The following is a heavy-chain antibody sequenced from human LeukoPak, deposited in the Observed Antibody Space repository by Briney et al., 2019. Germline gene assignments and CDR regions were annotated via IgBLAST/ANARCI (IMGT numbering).Heavy chain of an antibody. CDR1: GFTFSSYW. CDR2: IKQDGSEK. D-gene: IGHD1-14*01. Sequence: PXGSLRLSCADSGFTFSSYWMSWVRQAPGKGLEWVANIKQDGSEKYYVDSVKGRFTISRDNAKNSLYLQMNSLRAEDTAVYYCARDGNDGFDYWGQGTLVTVSS. J-gene: IGHJ4*02. CDR3: ARDGNDGFDY. V-gene: IGHV3-7*05.